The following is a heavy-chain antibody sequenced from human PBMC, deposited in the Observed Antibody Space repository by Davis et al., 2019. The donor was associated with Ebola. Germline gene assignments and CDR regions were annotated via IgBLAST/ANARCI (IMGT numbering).Heavy chain of an antibody. D-gene: IGHD1-26*01. J-gene: IGHJ4*02. CDR3: ARVPYSGSYYVYFDY. CDR1: GFTVSSNY. V-gene: IGHV3-33*08. CDR2: IWYDGSNK. Sequence: GESLKISCAASGFTVSSNYMSWVRQAPGKGLEWVAVIWYDGSNKYYADSVKGRFTISRDNAKNSLYLQMNSLRDEDTAVYYCARVPYSGSYYVYFDYWGQGTLVTVSS.